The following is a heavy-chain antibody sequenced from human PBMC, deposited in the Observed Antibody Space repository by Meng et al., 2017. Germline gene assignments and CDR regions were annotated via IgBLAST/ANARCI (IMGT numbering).Heavy chain of an antibody. Sequence: QVRVVPSGAEVKKPGASVKVPCKASGYTFTDYYLPWVRQAPGQGLEWMGWINPHSGGTYFAQNFQGRVTLTSDTSISTAYMELSRLRSDDTAMYYCARRVAVAGNTSRVRWFDPWGQGTLVTVSS. CDR3: ARRVAVAGNTSRVRWFDP. D-gene: IGHD6-19*01. V-gene: IGHV1-2*02. J-gene: IGHJ5*02. CDR1: GYTFTDYY. CDR2: INPHSGGT.